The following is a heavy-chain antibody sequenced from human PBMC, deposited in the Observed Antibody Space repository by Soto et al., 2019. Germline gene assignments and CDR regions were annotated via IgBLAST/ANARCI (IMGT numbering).Heavy chain of an antibody. Sequence: SETLSLTCTVSGDSISSGGYSWSWIRQPPGKGLEWIGYIYHSGSTYYNPSLKSRVTISVDRSKNQFSLKLSSVTAADTAVYYCAGGIAAGPSGYWGQGTLVTVSS. J-gene: IGHJ4*02. D-gene: IGHD6-13*01. V-gene: IGHV4-30-2*01. CDR1: GDSISSGGYS. CDR2: IYHSGST. CDR3: AGGIAAGPSGY.